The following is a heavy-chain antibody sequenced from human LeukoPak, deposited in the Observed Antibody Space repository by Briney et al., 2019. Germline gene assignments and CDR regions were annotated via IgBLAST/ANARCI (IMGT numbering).Heavy chain of an antibody. Sequence: GGSLRLSCAASGFTFSSYWMSWVRQAPGTGLEWVANIKQDGSEKYYVDSVKGRFTISRDNAKNSLYLQMNSLRAEDTAVYYCARARIAARTYYFDYWGQGTLVTVSS. CDR2: IKQDGSEK. V-gene: IGHV3-7*01. D-gene: IGHD6-6*01. J-gene: IGHJ4*02. CDR3: ARARIAARTYYFDY. CDR1: GFTFSSYW.